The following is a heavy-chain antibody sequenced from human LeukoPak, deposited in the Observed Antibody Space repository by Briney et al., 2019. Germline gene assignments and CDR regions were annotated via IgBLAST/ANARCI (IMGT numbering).Heavy chain of an antibody. CDR2: IYYSGST. Sequence: SETLSLTWTVSGGSISSSSYYWGWIRQPPGKGLEWIGSIYYSGSTYYNPSLKSRVTISVDTSKNQFSLKMSSGTAADTAVYYCARKKPGKDFDYWGQGTLVTVSS. V-gene: IGHV4-39*07. J-gene: IGHJ4*02. CDR3: ARKKPGKDFDY. CDR1: GGSISSSSYY. D-gene: IGHD1-14*01.